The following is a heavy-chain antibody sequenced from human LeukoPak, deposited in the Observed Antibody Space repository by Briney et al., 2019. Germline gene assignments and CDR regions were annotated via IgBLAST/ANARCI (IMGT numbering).Heavy chain of an antibody. Sequence: ASVKVSCKASGYTFTGYYMHWVRQAPGQGLEWMGWINPNSGGKNYAQKFQGWVTMTRDTSISTAYMELSRLRSDDTAVYYCAREETDYYYYGMDVWGQGTTVTVSS. CDR3: AREETDYYYYGMDV. J-gene: IGHJ6*02. CDR1: GYTFTGYY. V-gene: IGHV1-2*04. CDR2: INPNSGGK.